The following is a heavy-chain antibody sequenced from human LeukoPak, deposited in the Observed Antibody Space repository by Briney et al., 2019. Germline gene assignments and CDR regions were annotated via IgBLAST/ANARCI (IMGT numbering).Heavy chain of an antibody. CDR3: ARDAAVLYGFDP. CDR1: GGTFSSYA. CDR2: IIPIFGTA. J-gene: IGHJ5*02. Sequence: GASVKVSCKASGGTFSSYAISWVRQAPGQGLEWMGRIIPIFGTANYAQKFQGRVTITTGESTSTAYMELSSLRSEDTAVYYCARDAAVLYGFDPWGQGTLVTVSS. V-gene: IGHV1-69*05. D-gene: IGHD2-8*01.